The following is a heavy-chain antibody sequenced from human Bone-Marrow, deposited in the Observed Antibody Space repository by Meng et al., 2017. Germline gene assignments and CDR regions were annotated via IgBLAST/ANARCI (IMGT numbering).Heavy chain of an antibody. D-gene: IGHD3-10*01. CDR3: ATEHSLTYYYGHYGINV. CDR1: GFTFTNAW. Sequence: GGSLRLSCAASGFTFTNAWMNWVRQAPGKGLEGVGHIRSKTDGATTDYAAPVKGRFSISRDDSKNTLYLQMDSLKTEDTAIYYCATEHSLTYYYGHYGINVWGQGTPVTVSS. J-gene: IGHJ6*02. CDR2: IRSKTDGATT. V-gene: IGHV3-15*01.